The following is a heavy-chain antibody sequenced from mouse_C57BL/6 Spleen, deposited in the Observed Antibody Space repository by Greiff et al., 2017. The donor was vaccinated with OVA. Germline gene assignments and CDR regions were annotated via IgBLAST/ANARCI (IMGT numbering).Heavy chain of an antibody. V-gene: IGHV5-17*01. CDR2: ISSGSSTI. Sequence: EVKLVESGGGLVKPGGSLKLSCAASGFTFSDYGMHWVRQAPEKGLEWVAYISSGSSTIYYADTVQGRFTISRDNAKNTLFLQMTSLRSEETAMYYCARSDYFDYWGQGTTLTVSA. J-gene: IGHJ2*01. CDR1: GFTFSDYG. CDR3: ARSDYFDY.